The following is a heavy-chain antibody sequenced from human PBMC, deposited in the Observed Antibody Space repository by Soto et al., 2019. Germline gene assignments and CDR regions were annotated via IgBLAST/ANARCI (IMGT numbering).Heavy chain of an antibody. J-gene: IGHJ6*02. Sequence: QVQLVESGGGVVQPGRSPRLSCGASGFIFSNYAMYWVRQAPGKGLEWVAVKSSDESNKYYADSVKGRFTISRDNSKNTLYLQMNRLRAEDTAMYYCARVPGYCGGSSCYGDYYYGMDVWGQGTTVTVSS. CDR1: GFIFSNYA. CDR3: ARVPGYCGGSSCYGDYYYGMDV. V-gene: IGHV3-30-3*01. D-gene: IGHD2-15*01. CDR2: KSSDESNK.